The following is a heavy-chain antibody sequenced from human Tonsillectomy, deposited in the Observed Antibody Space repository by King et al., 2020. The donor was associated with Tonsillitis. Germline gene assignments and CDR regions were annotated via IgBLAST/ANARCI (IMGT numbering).Heavy chain of an antibody. CDR3: ARGDYDSGVPGYYGMDV. D-gene: IGHD3-10*01. Sequence: VQLVQSGGGVVHPGRSLRLSCAASRFSFSAYAMHWVRQAPDKGLEWVAVISYDGSNKFYADSVRGRFTISRDNSKNTLYLQMNSLRPEDTAVYYCARGDYDSGVPGYYGMDVWGQGTTVTVSS. CDR2: ISYDGSNK. V-gene: IGHV3-30-3*01. CDR1: RFSFSAYA. J-gene: IGHJ6*02.